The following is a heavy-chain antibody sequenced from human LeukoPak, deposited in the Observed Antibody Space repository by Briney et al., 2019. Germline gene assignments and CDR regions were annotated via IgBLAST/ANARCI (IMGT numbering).Heavy chain of an antibody. CDR3: ARNHYGDLYWYFDL. CDR1: GFTFSNYG. CDR2: ISSSSSRI. V-gene: IGHV3-48*02. J-gene: IGHJ2*01. D-gene: IGHD4-17*01. Sequence: GGSLRLSCAASGFTFSNYGMIWVRQAPGKGLEWVSYISSSSSRIYYADSMTGRFTISRDNAKNSLDLQMNSLRDEDTAVYYCARNHYGDLYWYFDLWGRGTLVTVSS.